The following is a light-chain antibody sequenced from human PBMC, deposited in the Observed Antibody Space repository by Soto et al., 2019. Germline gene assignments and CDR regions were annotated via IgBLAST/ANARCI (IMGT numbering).Light chain of an antibody. CDR1: SSDVGGYDY. Sequence: QSALTQPASVSGSPGQSITISCTGTSSDVGGYDYVSWYQQHPDKAPKLMIYEVTNRPSGVSDRFSGSKSGNTASLTISGLQAEDEAHYYCSSYTTTNTWVFGGGTQLTVL. CDR3: SSYTTTNTWV. J-gene: IGLJ3*02. V-gene: IGLV2-14*01. CDR2: EVT.